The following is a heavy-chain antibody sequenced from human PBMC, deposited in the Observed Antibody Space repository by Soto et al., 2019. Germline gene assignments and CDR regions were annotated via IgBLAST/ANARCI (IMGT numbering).Heavy chain of an antibody. CDR1: GGSISSYY. Sequence: PSETLSLTCTVSGGSISSYYWSWIRQPAGKGLEWIGRIYTSGSTNYNPSLKSRVTMSVDTSKNQFSLKLSSVTAADTAVYYCARESLKESITMTVVVDYWGQGTLVTVPS. CDR3: ARESLKESITMTVVVDY. CDR2: IYTSGST. J-gene: IGHJ4*02. D-gene: IGHD3-22*01. V-gene: IGHV4-4*07.